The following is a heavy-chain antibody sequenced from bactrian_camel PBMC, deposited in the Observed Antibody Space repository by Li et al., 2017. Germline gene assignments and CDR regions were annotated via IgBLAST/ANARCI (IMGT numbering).Heavy chain of an antibody. J-gene: IGHJ4*01. CDR3: AGTSSGCDYCSGSSCYLRGYEYDY. CDR1: GFTHDGYA. CDR2: INPGGSP. D-gene: IGHD3*01. Sequence: HVQLVESGGGLVQPGGSLRLSCAASGFTHDGYAMGWVRQAPGKGLEWVSGINPGGSPYYADSVKGRFTISRDNAKNTLYLQLNSLKTDDTAMYYCAGTSSGCDYCSGSSCYLRGYEYDYWGQGTQVTVS. V-gene: IGHV3S9*01.